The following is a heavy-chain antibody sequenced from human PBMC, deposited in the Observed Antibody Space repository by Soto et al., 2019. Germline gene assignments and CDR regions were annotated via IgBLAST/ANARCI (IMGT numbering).Heavy chain of an antibody. J-gene: IGHJ4*02. CDR1: GFTFTSSA. Sequence: SVKVSCKASGFTFTSSAMQWVRQARGQSLEWIGWIVVGSGNTNYAQKFQERVTITRDMSTSTAYMELSSLRSEDTAVYYCAADYDFWSGYPNFDYWGQGTLVTVSS. CDR2: IVVGSGNT. V-gene: IGHV1-58*02. CDR3: AADYDFWSGYPNFDY. D-gene: IGHD3-3*01.